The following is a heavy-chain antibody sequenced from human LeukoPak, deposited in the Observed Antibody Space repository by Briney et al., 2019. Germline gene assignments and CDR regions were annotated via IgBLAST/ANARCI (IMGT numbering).Heavy chain of an antibody. D-gene: IGHD2-15*01. Sequence: ASVKVSCKASGYTFTSYGISWVRQAPGQGLEWMGWIGAYNGNTNYAQKLQGRVTMTTDTSTSTAYMELRSLRSDDTAVYYCATASYCSGGSCYSGFDYWGQGTLVTVSS. CDR2: IGAYNGNT. CDR1: GYTFTSYG. V-gene: IGHV1-18*01. J-gene: IGHJ4*02. CDR3: ATASYCSGGSCYSGFDY.